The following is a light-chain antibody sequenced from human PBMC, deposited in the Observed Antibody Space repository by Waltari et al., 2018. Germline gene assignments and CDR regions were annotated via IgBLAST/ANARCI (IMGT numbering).Light chain of an antibody. Sequence: SFELTQPPSVSVSPGETASITCSGDKWGDKYVSSYQHNPGQSPVLLIYQDNMRPSGIPERFSGSNSGNTATLTISGTQAMDEADYYCQAWHTSTFVLFGGGTKLTVL. CDR1: KWGDKY. V-gene: IGLV3-1*01. CDR2: QDN. J-gene: IGLJ2*01. CDR3: QAWHTSTFVL.